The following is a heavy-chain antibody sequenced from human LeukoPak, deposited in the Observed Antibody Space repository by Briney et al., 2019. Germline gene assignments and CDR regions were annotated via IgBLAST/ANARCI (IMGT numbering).Heavy chain of an antibody. V-gene: IGHV3-23*01. CDR3: AKSTSWSNPYYFDY. J-gene: IGHJ4*02. CDR1: GFTFSNYA. CDR2: ISGSGGST. Sequence: GGSLRLSCAASGFTFSNYAMSWVRHAPGKGLEWVSAISGSGGSTYYADSGRRRFTISRDNSKNTVYLQMDSLRAEATAVYYCAKSTSWSNPYYFDYWGQGTLVTVSS. D-gene: IGHD3-3*01.